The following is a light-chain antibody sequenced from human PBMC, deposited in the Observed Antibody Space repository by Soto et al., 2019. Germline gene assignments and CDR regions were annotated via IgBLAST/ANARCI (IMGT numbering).Light chain of an antibody. Sequence: ETVLTQSPGTLSLSPGERATLSCRASQSVSSSYLAWYQHKPGQAPRLLIYGASSRAAGIPDRFSGSESGTDFTLTISRLEPEDFAVYYCQQYGSSPWTFGQGTKMDIK. V-gene: IGKV3-20*01. CDR2: GAS. CDR3: QQYGSSPWT. J-gene: IGKJ1*01. CDR1: QSVSSSY.